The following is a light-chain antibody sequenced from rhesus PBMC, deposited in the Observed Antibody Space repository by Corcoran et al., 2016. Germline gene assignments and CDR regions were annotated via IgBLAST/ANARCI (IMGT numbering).Light chain of an antibody. V-gene: IGKV1-33*02. CDR3: QQGDSIPRT. CDR1: QDISNA. J-gene: IGKJ1*01. Sequence: DIQMSQSPSSLSASVGDKVTITCRASQDISNALAWYQQKPAKAPNLLIYAAPSLQSGVPSRFSGSRSWAHVTLPISSLQPEDFATYYCQQGDSIPRTFGPGTKVEIK. CDR2: AAP.